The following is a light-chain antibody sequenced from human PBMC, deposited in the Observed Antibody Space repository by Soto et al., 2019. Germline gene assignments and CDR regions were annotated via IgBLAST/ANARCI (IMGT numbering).Light chain of an antibody. V-gene: IGLV1-51*01. CDR1: SSNFGNND. CDR2: DNN. J-gene: IGLJ1*01. CDR3: GTWDSSLSTYV. Sequence: TQPPSVSAAPGQKVTISCSGSSSNFGNNDVSWYQQLPGTAPKLLIYDNNKRPSGIPDRFSGSKSGTSATLGITGLQTGDEADYYCGTWDSSLSTYVFGTGTKVTVL.